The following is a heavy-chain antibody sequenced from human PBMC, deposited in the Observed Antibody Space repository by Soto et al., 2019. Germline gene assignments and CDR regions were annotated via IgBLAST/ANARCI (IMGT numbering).Heavy chain of an antibody. J-gene: IGHJ4*02. V-gene: IGHV3-30*18. Sequence: PGGSLRLSCAASGFTFSSYGMHWVRQAPGKGLEWVAVISYDGSNKYYADSVKGRFTISRDNSKNTLYLQMNSLRAEDTAVYYCAKDLRGELEQIDYWGQGTLVTVSS. CDR2: ISYDGSNK. CDR1: GFTFSSYG. CDR3: AKDLRGELEQIDY. D-gene: IGHD1-1*01.